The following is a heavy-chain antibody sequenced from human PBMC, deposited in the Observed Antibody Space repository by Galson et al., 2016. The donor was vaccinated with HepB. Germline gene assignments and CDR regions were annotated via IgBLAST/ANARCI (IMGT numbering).Heavy chain of an antibody. V-gene: IGHV2-5*02. CDR1: GFPLSTNGLG. Sequence: PALVKPTQTLTLTCSFSGFPLSTNGLGVGWIRQPPGKALEWLALIYWDDNKRYSPPLKNRLAITKDTSKNQVVLTMSNMDPVDTGTYYCARSRASISATGNWFGPWGQGSLVTVSS. D-gene: IGHD6-13*01. J-gene: IGHJ5*01. CDR3: ARSRASISATGNWFGP. CDR2: IYWDDNK.